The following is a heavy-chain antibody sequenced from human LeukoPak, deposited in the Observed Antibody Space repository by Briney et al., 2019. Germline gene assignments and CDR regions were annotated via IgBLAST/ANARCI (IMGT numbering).Heavy chain of an antibody. D-gene: IGHD5-24*01. CDR1: GGSISSSNW. CDR2: IYRSEST. Sequence: SETLSLTCTVSGGSISSSNWWSWVRQPPGKGLEWIGEIYRSESTNYNPSLKSRVTISLDTSQNQFSLRLSSVTAADTAVYYCARASMRRRDGYNRHYEIDYWGQGTLVTVSS. J-gene: IGHJ4*02. CDR3: ARASMRRRDGYNRHYEIDY. V-gene: IGHV4-4*02.